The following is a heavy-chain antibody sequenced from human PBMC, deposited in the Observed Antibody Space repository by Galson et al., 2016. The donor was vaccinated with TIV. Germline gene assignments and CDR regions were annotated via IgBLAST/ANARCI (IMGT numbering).Heavy chain of an antibody. D-gene: IGHD3-22*01. CDR1: GVTFSYFA. CDR3: ARGRGIYDSSGYFLFDH. Sequence: SVKVSCKASGVTFSYFAFSWVRQAPGQGLEWMGGIVPMFGTTNYAQKFQGRVTIYADESTTTAYPELSSLRSEDTAVYYCARGRGIYDSSGYFLFDHWGQGTLVTVSS. CDR2: IVPMFGTT. V-gene: IGHV1-69*13. J-gene: IGHJ5*02.